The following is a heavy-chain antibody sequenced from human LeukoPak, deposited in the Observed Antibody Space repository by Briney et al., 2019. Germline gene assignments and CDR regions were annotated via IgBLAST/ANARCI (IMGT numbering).Heavy chain of an antibody. CDR1: GYTFTSYG. J-gene: IGHJ4*02. Sequence: ASVKVSCKASGYTFTSYGISWVRQAPGQGLEWMGWISAYNGNTNYAQKLQGRVTMTTDTSTSTAYMELRSLRSDDTAVYYCARPNIRGAVAGMNYWGQGTLVTVSS. CDR3: ARPNIRGAVAGMNY. V-gene: IGHV1-18*01. D-gene: IGHD6-19*01. CDR2: ISAYNGNT.